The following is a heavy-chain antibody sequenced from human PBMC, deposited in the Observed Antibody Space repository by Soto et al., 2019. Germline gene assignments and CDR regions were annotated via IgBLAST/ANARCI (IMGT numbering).Heavy chain of an antibody. V-gene: IGHV1-69*13. CDR1: GGTFSSYA. D-gene: IGHD6-19*01. CDR2: IIPIFGTA. Sequence: SVKVSCKASGGTFSSYAISWVRQAPGQGLEWMGGIIPIFGTANYAQKFQGRVTITADESTSTAYMELSSLRSEDTAVYYCATEGSVAGTPRYYGMDVWGQETTVTVSS. CDR3: ATEGSVAGTPRYYGMDV. J-gene: IGHJ6*02.